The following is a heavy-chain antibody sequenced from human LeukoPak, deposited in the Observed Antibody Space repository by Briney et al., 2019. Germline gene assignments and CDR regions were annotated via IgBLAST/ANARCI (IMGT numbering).Heavy chain of an antibody. CDR2: IKGDGITT. D-gene: IGHD2-21*01. CDR3: ARGTVGVGKVDY. V-gene: IGHV3-74*01. J-gene: IGHJ4*02. CDR1: GLTFHNTW. Sequence: GGSLRLSCAASGLTFHNTWMHWIRQAPGKGLVWVSRIKGDGITTTYADSVKGRFTISRDNSKNTLYLEMNSLRAEDTAVYCCARGTVGVGKVDYWGQGTLVTVSS.